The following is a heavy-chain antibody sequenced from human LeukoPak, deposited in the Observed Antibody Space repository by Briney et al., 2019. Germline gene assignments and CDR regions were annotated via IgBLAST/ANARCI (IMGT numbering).Heavy chain of an antibody. V-gene: IGHV6-1*01. D-gene: IGHD6-13*01. CDR2: TYYRSKWYN. J-gene: IGHJ4*02. Sequence: SQTLSLTCAISGDSVSSNSAAWNWIRQSPSRGLEWLGRTYYRSKWYNDYAVSVESRITIDPDTSKNQSSLQLNSVTPEDTAVYYCARNLEYRSTWNFLDYWGQGTLVTVSS. CDR3: ARNLEYRSTWNFLDY. CDR1: GDSVSSNSAA.